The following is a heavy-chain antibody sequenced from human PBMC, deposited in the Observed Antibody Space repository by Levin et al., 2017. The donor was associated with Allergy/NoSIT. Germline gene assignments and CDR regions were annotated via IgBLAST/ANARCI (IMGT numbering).Heavy chain of an antibody. D-gene: IGHD2-2*01. V-gene: IGHV3-15*01. Sequence: GGSLRLSCAASGFTFSNAWMSWVRQAPGKGLEWVGLIKSKTDGGTTDYAAPVKGRFTISRDDSKNTLYLQMNSLKTEDTAVYYCTTRGGSTSHTRRPGYFQHWGQGTLVTVSS. CDR3: TTRGGSTSHTRRPGYFQH. CDR1: GFTFSNAW. J-gene: IGHJ1*01. CDR2: IKSKTDGGTT.